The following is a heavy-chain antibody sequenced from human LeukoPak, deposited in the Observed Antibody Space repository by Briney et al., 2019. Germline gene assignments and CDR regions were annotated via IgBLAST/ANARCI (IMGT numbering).Heavy chain of an antibody. CDR2: ISGSGGST. V-gene: IGHV3-23*01. CDR1: GFTFNNYA. Sequence: PGGSLRLSCAASGFTFNNYAMSWVRQAPGKGLEWVSAISGSGGSTYYADSVKGRFTISRDHSKNTLYLQMNSLRVEDTAVYYCARDPYSSSCYLDWGQGTLVTVSS. CDR3: ARDPYSSSCYLD. J-gene: IGHJ4*02. D-gene: IGHD6-13*01.